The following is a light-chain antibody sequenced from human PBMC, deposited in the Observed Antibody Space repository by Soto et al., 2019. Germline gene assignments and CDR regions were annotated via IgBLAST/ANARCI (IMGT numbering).Light chain of an antibody. V-gene: IGLV2-14*01. CDR3: TSYTSSSTHV. CDR1: SSDVGGYNY. CDR2: EVT. J-gene: IGLJ2*01. Sequence: QSVLTQPASVSGSPGQSITISCTGTSSDVGGYNYVSWYQHHPGKAPKLMIYEVTNRPSGVSNRFSGSKSGNTASLTISGLQAEDEADYYCTSYTSSSTHVFGGGTQLTVL.